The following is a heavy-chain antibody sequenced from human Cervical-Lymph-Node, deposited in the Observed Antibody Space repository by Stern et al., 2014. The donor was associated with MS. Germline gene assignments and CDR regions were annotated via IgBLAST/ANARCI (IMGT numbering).Heavy chain of an antibody. V-gene: IGHV1-69*04. CDR2: IIPISDVT. Sequence: QVQLVQSGAEVKKPGSSVKVSCKASGGSFTSYSFSWVRQAPGQGLEWMGSIIPISDVTDHAPDFQGRVSITADKSTSTAYMELSSLRSGDTAVYYCVADHKGVPIFGVVAGFDPWGQGTLVTVSS. CDR1: GGSFTSYS. D-gene: IGHD3-3*01. CDR3: VADHKGVPIFGVVAGFDP. J-gene: IGHJ5*02.